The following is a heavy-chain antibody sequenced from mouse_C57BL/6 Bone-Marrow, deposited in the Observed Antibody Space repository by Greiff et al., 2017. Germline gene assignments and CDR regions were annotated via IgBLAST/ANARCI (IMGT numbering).Heavy chain of an antibody. CDR2: IDPETGGT. D-gene: IGHD2-4*01. V-gene: IGHV1-15*01. Sequence: QVQLPQSGAALVRPGASVPLSCTASGYTFTDYEMHWVKQTPVHGLEWIGAIDPETGGTAYNQKFKGKAILTADKSSSTAYMELRSLTSEDSAVYYCTEYDYDLYAMDYWGQGTSVTVAS. CDR3: TEYDYDLYAMDY. CDR1: GYTFTDYE. J-gene: IGHJ4*01.